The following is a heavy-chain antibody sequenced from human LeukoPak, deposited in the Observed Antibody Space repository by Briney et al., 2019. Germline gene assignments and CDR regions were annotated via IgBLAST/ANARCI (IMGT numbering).Heavy chain of an antibody. CDR3: AREGISASWDPFDY. V-gene: IGHV3-30*02. CDR1: GFTSSSYG. J-gene: IGHJ4*02. D-gene: IGHD2-2*01. CDR2: IRSDGSNE. Sequence: PGGSLRLSCAASGFTSSSYGMQWVRQAPGKGLEWVAFIRSDGSNEYYTDSVKGRFTISRDNSKNTLYLQLNSLRPEDTAVYYCAREGISASWDPFDYWGQGTLVTVSS.